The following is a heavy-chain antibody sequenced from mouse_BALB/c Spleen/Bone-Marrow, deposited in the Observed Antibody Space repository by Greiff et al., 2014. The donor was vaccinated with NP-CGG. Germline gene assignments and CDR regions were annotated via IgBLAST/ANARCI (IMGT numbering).Heavy chain of an antibody. CDR1: GFNIKDTY. Sequence: EVQFQQSGAELVKPGASVKLSCTASGFNIKDTYMHWVKQRPEQGLEWIGRIDPANGNTKYDPKFQGKATITADTSSNTAYLQLSSLTYEDTGVYYCARWEYYAMDYWGQGTSVTVSS. CDR2: IDPANGNT. CDR3: ARWEYYAMDY. D-gene: IGHD4-1*01. J-gene: IGHJ4*01. V-gene: IGHV14-3*02.